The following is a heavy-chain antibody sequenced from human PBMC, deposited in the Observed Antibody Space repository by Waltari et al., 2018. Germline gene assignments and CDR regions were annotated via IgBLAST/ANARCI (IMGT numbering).Heavy chain of an antibody. J-gene: IGHJ3*02. CDR3: ARDDSIAKRAFDI. CDR2: INPNSGGT. CDR1: GYTFPGYY. V-gene: IGHV1-2*02. Sequence: QVQLVQSGAEVKKPGASVKVSCKASGYTFPGYYMTWVPQAPGQGLEWMGWINPNSGGTNYAQKFQGKVTMTRDTSKNQFSLKLSSVTAADTAVYYCARDDSIAKRAFDIWGQGTMVTVSS. D-gene: IGHD6-6*01.